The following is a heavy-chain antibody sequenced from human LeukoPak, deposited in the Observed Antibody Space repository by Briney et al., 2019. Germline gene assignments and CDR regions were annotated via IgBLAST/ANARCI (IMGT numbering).Heavy chain of an antibody. V-gene: IGHV3-74*01. CDR1: GFTFSSYG. J-gene: IGHJ4*02. D-gene: IGHD3-3*01. Sequence: GGSLRLSCAASGFTFSSYGMSWVRQAPGKGLVWVSRISPDGSTTGHADSVKGRFTTSRDNAKNTLFLQMNSLRAEDTAVYYCTRDFDFSSAVWGQGTLVTVSS. CDR3: TRDFDFSSAV. CDR2: ISPDGSTT.